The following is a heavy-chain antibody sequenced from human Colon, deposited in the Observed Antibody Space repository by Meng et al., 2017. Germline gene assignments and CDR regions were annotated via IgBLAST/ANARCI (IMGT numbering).Heavy chain of an antibody. Sequence: EVQLVESGGGLVQHWCSLGFSCAASGFNLSSYWMNWVRQAPGKGLVWVSRINSDGSSTSYADSVKGRFTISRDNAKNTLYLQMNSLRAEDTAVYYCARDGGHRADSWGQGTLVTVSS. D-gene: IGHD2-15*01. CDR1: GFNLSSYW. CDR3: ARDGGHRADS. J-gene: IGHJ4*02. V-gene: IGHV3-74*01. CDR2: INSDGSST.